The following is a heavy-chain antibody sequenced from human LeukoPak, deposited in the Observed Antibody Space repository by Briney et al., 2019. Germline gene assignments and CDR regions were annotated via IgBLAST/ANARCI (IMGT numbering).Heavy chain of an antibody. CDR1: GFAFSTYW. Sequence: GGSLRLSCAASGFAFSTYWMSWVRQAPGKGLEWAANIKEDGSEKYYVDSVKGRFTISRDNAKNSLYLLMNSLRVEDTAVYYCARISGSGWFSGWGQGTLVTVSS. CDR2: IKEDGSEK. D-gene: IGHD6-19*01. V-gene: IGHV3-7*03. J-gene: IGHJ4*02. CDR3: ARISGSGWFSG.